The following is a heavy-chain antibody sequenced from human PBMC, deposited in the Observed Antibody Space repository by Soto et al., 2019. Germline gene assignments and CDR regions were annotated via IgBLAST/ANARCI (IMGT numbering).Heavy chain of an antibody. CDR1: GGSISSGDYY. Sequence: QVQLQESGPGLVKPSQTLSLTCTVSGGSISSGDYYWSWIRQPPGKGLERIGYIYYSGSTYYNPSLKSRVTISVDTSKNQFSLKLSSVTAADTAVYYCASGDYYGSGSYSPFAYWGQGTLVTVSS. J-gene: IGHJ4*02. V-gene: IGHV4-30-4*01. CDR3: ASGDYYGSGSYSPFAY. CDR2: IYYSGST. D-gene: IGHD3-10*01.